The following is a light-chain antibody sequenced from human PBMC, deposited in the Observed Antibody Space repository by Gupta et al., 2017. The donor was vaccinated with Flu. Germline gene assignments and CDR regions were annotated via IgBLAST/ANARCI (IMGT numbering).Light chain of an antibody. CDR1: PSVSSRY. CDR3: QQYGSSPPLT. J-gene: IGKJ4*01. V-gene: IGKV3-20*01. Sequence: EIVLTQSPGTLSLSPGERATLSCRASPSVSSRYLAWYQQKPGQAPMLLIYGASSRATGIPDRFSCSGSGTDFTLTISILEPEDFAVYYCQQYGSSPPLTFGGGTKVEIK. CDR2: GAS.